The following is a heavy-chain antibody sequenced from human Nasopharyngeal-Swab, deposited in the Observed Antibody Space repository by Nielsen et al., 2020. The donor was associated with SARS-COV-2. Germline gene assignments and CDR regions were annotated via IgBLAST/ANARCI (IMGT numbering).Heavy chain of an antibody. D-gene: IGHD2-2*02. CDR1: GFTFSSYA. V-gene: IGHV3-23*01. Sequence: GESLKIPCAASGFTFSSYAMSWVRQAPGKGLELVSAISGSGGSTYYADSVQGRFTLSRDNSKNTLYLQMSSLRAEDTAVYYCAKLDCSSTSCYTGGKTTYYYYGMDVWGQGTTVTVSS. J-gene: IGHJ6*02. CDR2: ISGSGGST. CDR3: AKLDCSSTSCYTGGKTTYYYYGMDV.